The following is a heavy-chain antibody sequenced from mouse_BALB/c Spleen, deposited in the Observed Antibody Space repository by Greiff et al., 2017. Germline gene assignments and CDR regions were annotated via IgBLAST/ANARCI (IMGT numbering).Heavy chain of an antibody. CDR2: INPSNGLT. V-gene: IGHV1S81*02. Sequence: QVQLQQPGAELVKPGASVKLSCKASGYTFTSYWMHWVKQRPGQGLEWIGEINPSNGLTNYNEKFKSKATLTVDKSSSTAYMQLSSLTSEDSAVYYCARKRFAYWGQGTLVTVSA. CDR1: GYTFTSYW. J-gene: IGHJ3*01. CDR3: ARKRFAY.